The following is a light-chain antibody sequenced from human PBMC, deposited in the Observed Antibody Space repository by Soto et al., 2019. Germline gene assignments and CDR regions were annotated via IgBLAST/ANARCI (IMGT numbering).Light chain of an antibody. CDR2: GNS. V-gene: IGLV1-40*01. Sequence: QSVLTQPPSVSGAPGQRVTISCTGSSSNIGAGYDVHWYQQLPGTAPKLLIYGNSNRPSGVPDRFSGSKSGTSASLAITGLQAEYEADYYCQSYDSSLSVVFGRGTQLTVL. CDR1: SSNIGAGYD. J-gene: IGLJ2*01. CDR3: QSYDSSLSVV.